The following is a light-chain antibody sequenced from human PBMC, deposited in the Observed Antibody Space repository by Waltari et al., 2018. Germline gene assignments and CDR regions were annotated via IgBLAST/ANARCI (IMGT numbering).Light chain of an antibody. CDR3: QQYNSYPWT. J-gene: IGKJ1*01. Sequence: DIQMTQSPSTLSASLGARVTITCRASQSISSWLAWYQQKPGKAPKPLIYKASSLESGVPSRFSGSGSGTEFTLTISSLQPDDFATYYCQQYNSYPWTFGQGTKVEIK. V-gene: IGKV1-5*03. CDR2: KAS. CDR1: QSISSW.